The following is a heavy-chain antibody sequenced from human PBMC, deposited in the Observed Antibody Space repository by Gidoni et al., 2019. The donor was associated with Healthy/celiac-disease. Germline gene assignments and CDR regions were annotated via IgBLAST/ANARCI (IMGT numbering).Heavy chain of an antibody. CDR3: ASPPPQQWLGKYGMDV. J-gene: IGHJ6*02. V-gene: IGHV1-8*01. CDR2: MNPNSGNT. CDR1: GYTFPSYD. D-gene: IGHD6-19*01. Sequence: QVQLVQSGAEVQKPGASVKVSCKASGYTFPSYDINWVRQATGQGLEWMGWMNPNSGNTGYAQKFQGRVTMTRNTSISTAYMELSSLRSEDTAVYYCASPPPQQWLGKYGMDVWGQGTTVTVSS.